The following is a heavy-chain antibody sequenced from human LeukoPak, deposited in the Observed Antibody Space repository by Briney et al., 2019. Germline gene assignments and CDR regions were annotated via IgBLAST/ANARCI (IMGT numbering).Heavy chain of an antibody. J-gene: IGHJ1*01. D-gene: IGHD3-22*01. V-gene: IGHV3-74*01. CDR2: IKGDGNT. CDR3: ARAPSEIGGYYPEYFRH. Sequence: GGSLRLSCAASGFTFSSYWMHWVPHAPGKGLVWVSRIKGDGNTNYADSVKGRFTISRDNAKNTVSLQMNSLRAEDTGVYYCARAPSEIGGYYPEYFRHWGQGTLVTVSS. CDR1: GFTFSSYW.